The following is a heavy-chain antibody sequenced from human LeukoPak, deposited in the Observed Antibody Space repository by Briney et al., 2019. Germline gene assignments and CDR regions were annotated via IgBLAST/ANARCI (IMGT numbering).Heavy chain of an antibody. D-gene: IGHD6-6*01. CDR3: ASAGPAKYSSSSRVDY. Sequence: PGGSLRLSCAASGFTFSTYWMTWVRQAPGKGLEWVANIKQDGSEKYYVDSVKGRFTISRDNAKNSLHLQMNSLRAEDTAVYYCASAGPAKYSSSSRVDYWGQGTLVTVSS. J-gene: IGHJ4*02. CDR2: IKQDGSEK. V-gene: IGHV3-7*01. CDR1: GFTFSTYW.